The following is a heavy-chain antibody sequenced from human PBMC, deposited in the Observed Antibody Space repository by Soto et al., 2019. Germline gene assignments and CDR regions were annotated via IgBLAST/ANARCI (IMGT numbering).Heavy chain of an antibody. CDR3: AREGRYSSSWYMNY. V-gene: IGHV3-30-3*01. D-gene: IGHD6-13*01. Sequence: PGRALRLSGAASGVSFSSYAMHWVRKAPGKGLEWVAVISYDGSNKYYADSVKGRFTISRDNSKSTLYRQMNSLRAEDTAVYYCAREGRYSSSWYMNYWGQGTLVTVSA. CDR1: GVSFSSYA. CDR2: ISYDGSNK. J-gene: IGHJ4*02.